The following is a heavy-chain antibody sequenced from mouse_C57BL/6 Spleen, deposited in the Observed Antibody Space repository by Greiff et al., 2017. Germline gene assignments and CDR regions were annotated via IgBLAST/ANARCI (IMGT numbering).Heavy chain of an antibody. J-gene: IGHJ3*01. CDR1: GFNINDYY. CDR2: IAPEDGDT. D-gene: IGHD1-1*01. V-gene: IGHV14-1*01. Sequence: VQLQQSGAELVRPGASVKLSCTASGFNINDYYMHWVKQRPEQGLEWIGRIAPEDGDTEYAPKFQGKATMTADTSSNTAYLQLSSLTSEDTAVYYCTTITTVPFAYWGQGTLVTVSA. CDR3: TTITTVPFAY.